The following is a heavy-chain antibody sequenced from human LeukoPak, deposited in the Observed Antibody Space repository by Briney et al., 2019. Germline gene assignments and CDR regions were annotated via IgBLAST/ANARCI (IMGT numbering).Heavy chain of an antibody. CDR3: ATFQGIAVAGTWPQYFQH. J-gene: IGHJ1*01. Sequence: SETLSLTCTVSGGSISSGYYWGWIRQPPGKGLEWIGSIYHSGSTYYNPSLKSRVTISVDTSKNQFSLKLSSVTAADTAVYYCATFQGIAVAGTWPQYFQHWGQGTLVTVSS. D-gene: IGHD6-19*01. CDR2: IYHSGST. V-gene: IGHV4-38-2*02. CDR1: GGSISSGYY.